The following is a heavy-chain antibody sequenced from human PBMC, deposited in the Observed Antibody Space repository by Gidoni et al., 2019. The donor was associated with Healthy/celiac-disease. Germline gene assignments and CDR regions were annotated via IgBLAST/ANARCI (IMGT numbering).Heavy chain of an antibody. CDR2: ISYDGSNK. CDR1: GFTFSSYG. Sequence: QVQLVESGGGVVQPGRSLRLYCAASGFTFSSYGMHWVRQAPGKGLEWVAVISYDGSNKYYADAVKGRFTISRDNSKNTLYLQMNSLRAEDTAVYYCANMDTAMVDYWGQGTLVTVSS. D-gene: IGHD5-18*01. J-gene: IGHJ4*02. CDR3: ANMDTAMVDY. V-gene: IGHV3-30*18.